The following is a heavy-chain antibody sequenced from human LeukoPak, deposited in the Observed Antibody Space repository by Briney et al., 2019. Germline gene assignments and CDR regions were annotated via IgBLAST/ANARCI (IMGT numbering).Heavy chain of an antibody. CDR1: GYTFTNYW. V-gene: IGHV5-51*01. CDR2: IYPGDSDT. CDR3: ARRFGRTTDY. Sequence: KRGESLKISCKGSGYTFTNYWIAWVRHMSGKGLEWMGTIYPGDSDTRYSSSFQGQVTISADKSISTAYLQWSSLKASDTAMYYCARRFGRTTDYWGQGTLVTVSS. D-gene: IGHD1-1*01. J-gene: IGHJ4*02.